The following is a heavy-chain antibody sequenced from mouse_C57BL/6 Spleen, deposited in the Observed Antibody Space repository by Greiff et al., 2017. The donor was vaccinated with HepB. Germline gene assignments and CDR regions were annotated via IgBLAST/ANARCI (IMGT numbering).Heavy chain of an antibody. D-gene: IGHD2-4*01. J-gene: IGHJ3*01. CDR3: ARSGAYYDYSRFAY. CDR2: IYPRDGST. Sequence: VKLVESGPELVKPGASVKLSCKASGYTFTSYDINWVKQRPGQGLEWIGWIYPRDGSTKYNEKFKGKATLTVDTSSSTAYMELHSLTSEDSAVYFCARSGAYYDYSRFAYWGQGTLVTVSA. V-gene: IGHV1-85*01. CDR1: GYTFTSYD.